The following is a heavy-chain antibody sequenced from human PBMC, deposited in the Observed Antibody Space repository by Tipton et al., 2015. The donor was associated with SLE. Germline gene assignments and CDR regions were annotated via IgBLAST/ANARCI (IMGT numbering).Heavy chain of an antibody. D-gene: IGHD3-3*01. CDR2: IYHSGST. CDR3: AREATIFGVVRGWFDP. CDR1: GYSISRGYY. V-gene: IGHV4-38-2*02. J-gene: IGHJ5*02. Sequence: TLSLSCAVSGYSISRGYYWGWSRQPPGKGLGWIGSIYHSGSTYYNPSLKSRVTISVDTSKNQFSLKLSSVTAADTAVYYCAREATIFGVVRGWFDPWGQGTLVTVSS.